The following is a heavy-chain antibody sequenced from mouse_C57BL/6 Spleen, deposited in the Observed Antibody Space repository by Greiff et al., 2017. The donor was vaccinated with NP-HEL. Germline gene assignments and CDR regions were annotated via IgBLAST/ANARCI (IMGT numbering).Heavy chain of an antibody. Sequence: QVQLQQPGAELVMPGASVKLSCKASGYTFTSYWMHWVKQRPGQGLEWIGEIDPSDSYTNYNQKFKGKSTLTVDKSSSTAYMQLSSLTSEDSAVYYCARMGAAQATWFAYWGQGTLVTVSA. CDR1: GYTFTSYW. V-gene: IGHV1-69*01. J-gene: IGHJ3*01. D-gene: IGHD3-2*02. CDR2: IDPSDSYT. CDR3: ARMGAAQATWFAY.